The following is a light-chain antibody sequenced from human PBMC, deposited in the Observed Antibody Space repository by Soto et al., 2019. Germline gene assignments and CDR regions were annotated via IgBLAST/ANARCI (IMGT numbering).Light chain of an antibody. V-gene: IGKV2-28*01. Sequence: DIVMTQSPLSLPVTPGEPASISCRSSQSLLHSNGYNYLDWYLQKPGQSPQLLIYLGSNRASGVPDRFSGSGSGTDFTLKISRVEAEDVGVYYCMQALQTLGGSTFGPGTKVDIK. CDR1: QSLLHSNGYNY. CDR2: LGS. J-gene: IGKJ3*01. CDR3: MQALQTLGGST.